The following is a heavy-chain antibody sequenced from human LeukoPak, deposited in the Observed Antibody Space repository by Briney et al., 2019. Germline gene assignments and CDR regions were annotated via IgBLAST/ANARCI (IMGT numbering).Heavy chain of an antibody. CDR3: ARRGYSSGWYGGYFDY. V-gene: IGHV4-39*07. CDR2: IYYSGST. CDR1: GGSISSSSYY. J-gene: IGHJ4*02. D-gene: IGHD6-19*01. Sequence: SETLSLTCTVSGGSISSSSYYWGWIRQPPGKGLEWIGSIYYSGSTYYNPSLKSRVTIPVDTSKNQFSLKLSSVTAADTAVYYCARRGYSSGWYGGYFDYWGQGTLVTVSS.